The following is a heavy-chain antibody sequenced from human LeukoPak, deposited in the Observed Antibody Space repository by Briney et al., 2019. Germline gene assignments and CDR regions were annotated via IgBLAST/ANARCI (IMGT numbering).Heavy chain of an antibody. J-gene: IGHJ5*02. CDR1: GGSISSYD. V-gene: IGHV4-59*01. Sequence: SETLSLTCTVSGGSISSYDWSWIRQPPRPGLERFGYIYYSGSTSYNPSLKSRVTISVDTSKNQFSLKLSSVTAADTAVYYCARMRRFLVPDPWGRGTLVTVSS. D-gene: IGHD3-3*01. CDR3: ARMRRFLVPDP. CDR2: IYYSGST.